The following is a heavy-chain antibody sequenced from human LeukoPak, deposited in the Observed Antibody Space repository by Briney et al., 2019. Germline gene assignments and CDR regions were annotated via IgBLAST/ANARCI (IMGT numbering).Heavy chain of an antibody. J-gene: IGHJ4*02. V-gene: IGHV1-69*05. CDR1: GGTFSSYA. CDR2: IIPIFGTA. D-gene: IGHD2-2*01. CDR3: ARGGGYCSSTSCFPWGY. Sequence: ASVKVSCKASGGTFSSYAISWVRQAPGQGLEWMGGIIPIFGTANYAQKFQGRVTITTDESTSTAYMELSSLRAEDTAVYYCARGGGYCSSTSCFPWGYWGQGTLVTVSS.